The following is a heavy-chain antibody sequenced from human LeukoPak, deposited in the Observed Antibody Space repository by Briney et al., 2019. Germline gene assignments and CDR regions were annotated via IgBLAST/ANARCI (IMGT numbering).Heavy chain of an antibody. CDR2: INSDGSSI. Sequence: PGGSLRLSCTASGFTFNTYWMHWVRQAPGKGLVWVSRINSDGSSITYADSVRGRFTISRDNAKNTLYLQMNSLRAEDTAVYYCARGGGTGDYAWDWGQGTMVTVSS. D-gene: IGHD2-15*01. J-gene: IGHJ3*01. CDR1: GFTFNTYW. CDR3: ARGGGTGDYAWD. V-gene: IGHV3-74*03.